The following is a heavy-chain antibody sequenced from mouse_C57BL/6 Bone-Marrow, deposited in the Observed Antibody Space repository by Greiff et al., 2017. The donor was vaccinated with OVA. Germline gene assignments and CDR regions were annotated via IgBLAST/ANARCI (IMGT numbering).Heavy chain of an antibody. CDR3: ARGYLGY. J-gene: IGHJ2*01. D-gene: IGHD5-5*01. Sequence: VHVKQSGPVLVKPGASVKMSCKASGYTFTDYYMNWVKQSHGKSLEWIGVINPYNGGTSYNQKFKGKATLTVDKSSSTAYMELNSLTSEDSAVYYCARGYLGYWGQGTTLTVSS. V-gene: IGHV1-19*01. CDR1: GYTFTDYY. CDR2: INPYNGGT.